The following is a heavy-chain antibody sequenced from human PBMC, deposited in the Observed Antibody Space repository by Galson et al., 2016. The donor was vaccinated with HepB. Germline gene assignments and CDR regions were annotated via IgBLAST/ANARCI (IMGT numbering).Heavy chain of an antibody. CDR2: VNHGGYG. V-gene: IGHV4-34*01. CDR3: TRTPGYSVHYYYGMDI. D-gene: IGHD4-11*01. J-gene: IGHJ6*02. Sequence: SETLSLTCDVYADSFSGYYWSWIRQPPGKGLEWIGEVNHGGYGNYNPSLKSRVTISVDTSKNQFSLKLNSVTAADSAVYYCTRTPGYSVHYYYGMDIWGQGTTVTVSS. CDR1: ADSFSGYY.